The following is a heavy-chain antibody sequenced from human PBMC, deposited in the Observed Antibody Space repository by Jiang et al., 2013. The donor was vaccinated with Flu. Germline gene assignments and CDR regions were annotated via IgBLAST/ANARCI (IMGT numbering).Heavy chain of an antibody. V-gene: IGHV3-23*01. Sequence: VSAISGSGGSTYYADSVKGRFTISRDNSKNTLYLQMNSLRAEDTAVYYCAKDHAVVTPDAFDIWGPRDNGHRLF. D-gene: IGHD4-23*01. CDR3: AKDHAVVTPDAFDI. J-gene: IGHJ3*02. CDR2: ISGSGGST.